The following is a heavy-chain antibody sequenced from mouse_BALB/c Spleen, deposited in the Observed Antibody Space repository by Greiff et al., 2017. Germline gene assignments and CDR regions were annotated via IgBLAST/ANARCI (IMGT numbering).Heavy chain of an antibody. CDR3: ARDHNYYGSYAMDY. CDR2: IWAGGST. D-gene: IGHD1-2*01. J-gene: IGHJ4*01. V-gene: IGHV2-9*02. CDR1: GFSLTSYG. Sequence: VKLMESGPGLVAPSQSLSTTCTVSGFSLTSYGVHWVRQPPGKGLEWLGVIWAGGSTNYNSALMSRLSISKDNSKSQVFLKMNSLQTDDTAMYYCARDHNYYGSYAMDYWGQGTSVTVSA.